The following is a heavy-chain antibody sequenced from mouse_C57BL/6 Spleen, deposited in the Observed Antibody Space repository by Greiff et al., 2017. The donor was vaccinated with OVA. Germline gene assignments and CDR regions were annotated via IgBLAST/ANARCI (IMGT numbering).Heavy chain of an antibody. CDR3: ARRDDYDGGAYAMDY. D-gene: IGHD2-4*01. CDR1: GYTFTNYW. Sequence: QVQLQQSGAELVRPGTSVKMSCKASGYTFTNYWIGWAKQRPGHGLEWIGDIYPGGGCTNYNEKFKGKATLTADKSSSTAYMQFSSLTSEDSAIYYCARRDDYDGGAYAMDYWGQGTSVTVSA. V-gene: IGHV1-63*01. CDR2: IYPGGGCT. J-gene: IGHJ4*01.